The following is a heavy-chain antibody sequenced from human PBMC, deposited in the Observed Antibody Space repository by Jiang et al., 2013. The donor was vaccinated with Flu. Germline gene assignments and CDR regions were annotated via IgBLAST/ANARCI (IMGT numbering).Heavy chain of an antibody. D-gene: IGHD3-22*01. V-gene: IGHV1-69*01. CDR2: IIPIFGIA. J-gene: IGHJ6*02. CDR3: ARGLMGYYDSSGYEDYYYYGMDV. CDR1: GGTFSSYA. Sequence: VKKPGSSVKVSCKASGGTFSSYAISWVRQAPGQGLEWMGGIIPIFGIANYAQKFQGRVTITADESTSTAYMELSSLRSEDTAVYYCARGLMGYYDSSGYEDYYYYGMDVWGQGTTVTVSS.